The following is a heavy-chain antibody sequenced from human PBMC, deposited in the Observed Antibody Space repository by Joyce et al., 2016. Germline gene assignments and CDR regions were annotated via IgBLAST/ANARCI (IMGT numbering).Heavy chain of an antibody. D-gene: IGHD3-16*01. CDR3: ASTWGF. CDR1: GHTINNYG. J-gene: IGHJ1*01. CDR2: IYLGSSAT. Sequence: EVQVVQSGPELKEPGRSLRISCKASGHTINNYGIAWVRQMTGNGLEWMGPIYLGSSATRYSPPSQRQVTIAAGGSIDTAYLHSNNLKASETAIYYCASTWGFWGQGTLVTVSS. V-gene: IGHV5-51*01.